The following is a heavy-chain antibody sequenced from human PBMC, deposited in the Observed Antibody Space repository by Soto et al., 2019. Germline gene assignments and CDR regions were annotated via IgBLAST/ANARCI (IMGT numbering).Heavy chain of an antibody. CDR2: ISAYNGNT. D-gene: IGHD3-10*01. V-gene: IGHV1-18*01. CDR3: ARLIWEVTPVFDP. Sequence: ASVKVSCKASGYTFTSYGISWVRQAPGQGLEWMGWISAYNGNTNYAQKLQGRVTMTTDTSASTAYMELSSLISEDTAVYYCARLIWEVTPVFDPWGRGTLVTVSS. CDR1: GYTFTSYG. J-gene: IGHJ5*02.